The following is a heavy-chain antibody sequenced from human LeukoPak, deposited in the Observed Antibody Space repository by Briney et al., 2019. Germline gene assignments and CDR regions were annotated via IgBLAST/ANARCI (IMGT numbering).Heavy chain of an antibody. V-gene: IGHV4-34*01. J-gene: IGHJ4*02. D-gene: IGHD3-3*01. Sequence: SETLSLTCAVYGGSFSGYYWSWIRQPPGKGLEWIGEINHSGSTNYNPSLKSRVTISVDTSKNQFSLKLSSVTAADTAVYYCARGKSYYDFWSGYSHFDYRGQGTLVTVSS. CDR2: INHSGST. CDR3: ARGKSYYDFWSGYSHFDY. CDR1: GGSFSGYY.